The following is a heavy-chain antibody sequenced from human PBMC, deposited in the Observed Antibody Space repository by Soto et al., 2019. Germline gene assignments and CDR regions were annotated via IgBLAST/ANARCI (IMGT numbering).Heavy chain of an antibody. CDR2: IVVGSGNT. CDR1: GFTFTSSA. J-gene: IGHJ4*02. D-gene: IGHD2-2*01. Sequence: SVKVSCKASGFTFTSSAVQWVRQARGQPLEWIGWIVVGSGNTNYAQKFQERVAITRDMSTSTAYTELSSLRSEDAAMYYCARHPTLASRRDTKHFDYWGQGTLVTVSS. CDR3: ARHPTLASRRDTKHFDY. V-gene: IGHV1-58*01.